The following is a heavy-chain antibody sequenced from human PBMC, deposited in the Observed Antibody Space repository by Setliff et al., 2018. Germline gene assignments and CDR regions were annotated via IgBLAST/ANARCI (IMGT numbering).Heavy chain of an antibody. V-gene: IGHV4-34*01. Sequence: PSETLSLTCAAYGGTFSDYHWTWIRQPPGKGLEWIGEIYHSGSINYNPSLKSRVTMSVDKSKNQFSLKLTSVTAADTAVYYCARARSRYYNFWSGEMDVWGKGTTVTVSS. CDR1: GGTFSDYH. D-gene: IGHD3-3*01. CDR2: IYHSGSI. CDR3: ARARSRYYNFWSGEMDV. J-gene: IGHJ6*04.